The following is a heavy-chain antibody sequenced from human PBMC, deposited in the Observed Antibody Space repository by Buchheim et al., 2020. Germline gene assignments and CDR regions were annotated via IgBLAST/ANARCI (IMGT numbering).Heavy chain of an antibody. CDR3: ANGPCSGGNCSPDEDFQY. D-gene: IGHD2-15*01. V-gene: IGHV3-30*18. Sequence: QVRLVESGGGVVQPGRSLRLSCEVSGLSFKNYGMHWVRQAPGKGLEWLGLISYLGNDKFYADSVKGRFTMSRDTPKNTMYLHLNSLGPEDTALYYCANGPCSGGNCSPDEDFQYWGQGTL. J-gene: IGHJ1*01. CDR2: ISYLGNDK. CDR1: GLSFKNYG.